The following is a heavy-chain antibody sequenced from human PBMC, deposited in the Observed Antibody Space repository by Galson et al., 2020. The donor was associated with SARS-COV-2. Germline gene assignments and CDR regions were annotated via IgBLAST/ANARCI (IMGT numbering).Heavy chain of an antibody. CDR3: ARVGFWSGYSYYYGMDV. Sequence: SETLSLTCAVSGGSISSSNWWSWVRQPPGKGLEWIGEIYHSGSTNYNPSLKSRVTISVDKSKNHFSLKLSSVTAADTAVYYCARVGFWSGYSYYYGMDVWGQGTTVTVSS. CDR1: GGSISSSNW. J-gene: IGHJ6*02. CDR2: IYHSGST. V-gene: IGHV4-4*02. D-gene: IGHD3-3*01.